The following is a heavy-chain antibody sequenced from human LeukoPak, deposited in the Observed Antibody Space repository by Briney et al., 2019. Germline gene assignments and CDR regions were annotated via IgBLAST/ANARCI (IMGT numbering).Heavy chain of an antibody. CDR3: ARTRITIFGVVIQYYFDY. V-gene: IGHV4-39*01. J-gene: IGHJ4*02. D-gene: IGHD3-3*01. Sequence: SETLSLTCIVSGGSISSSSYYWGRIRQPPGKGLEWIGSIYYSGSTYYNPSLKSRVTISVDTSKNQFSLKLSSVTAADTAVYYCARTRITIFGVVIQYYFDYWGQGTLVTVSS. CDR1: GGSISSSSYY. CDR2: IYYSGST.